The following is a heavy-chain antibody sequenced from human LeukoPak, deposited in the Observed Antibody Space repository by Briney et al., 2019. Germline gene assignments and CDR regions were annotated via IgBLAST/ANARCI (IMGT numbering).Heavy chain of an antibody. D-gene: IGHD3-3*01. Sequence: GGSLRLSCAASGFTFSSYAMTWVRQAPGKGLEWVSAISGSGGNTYYADSVKGRFTISRDNSKNTLYLQMNSLRAEDTAVYYCARDRGGYYDFWSGYPDGMDVWRQGTTVPVSS. J-gene: IGHJ6*02. CDR3: ARDRGGYYDFWSGYPDGMDV. V-gene: IGHV3-23*01. CDR2: ISGSGGNT. CDR1: GFTFSSYA.